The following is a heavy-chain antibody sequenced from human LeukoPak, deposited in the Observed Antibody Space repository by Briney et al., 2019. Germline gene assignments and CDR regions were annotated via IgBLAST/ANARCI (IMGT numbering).Heavy chain of an antibody. D-gene: IGHD2-2*02. V-gene: IGHV4-30-2*01. CDR3: ARGVGYCSSTSCYSYFDY. Sequence: PSQTVPLTRLVSVCSLRNGGFAWLWIRQPPERAVAGVGYKYHSKSNYYKTSIKSRVTISVDMSKNQFSLKLSSVTAADTAVYYCARGVGYCSSTSCYSYFDYWGQGTLVTVSS. CDR1: VCSLRNGGFA. J-gene: IGHJ4*02. CDR2: KYHSKSN.